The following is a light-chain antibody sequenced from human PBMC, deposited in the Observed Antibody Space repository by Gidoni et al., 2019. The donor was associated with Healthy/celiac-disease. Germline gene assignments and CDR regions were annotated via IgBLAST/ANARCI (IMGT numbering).Light chain of an antibody. J-gene: IGLJ2*01. V-gene: IGLV2-23*02. CDR3: CSYAGSSTSV. CDR1: SSDVGSYNL. CDR2: EVT. Sequence: QSALTQPASVSGSPGQSITISCTGTSSDVGSYNLVSWYQQHPGKAPKLMIYEVTKRPSGVSNRFSGSKSGNRASLTISGLQAEDEADYYCCSYAGSSTSVFGGGTKLTVL.